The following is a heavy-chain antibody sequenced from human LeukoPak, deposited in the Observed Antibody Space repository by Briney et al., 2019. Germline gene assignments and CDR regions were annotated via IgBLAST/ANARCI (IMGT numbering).Heavy chain of an antibody. V-gene: IGHV3-15*01. CDR1: GFSVSDNY. CDR2: IKSKTDGGTT. J-gene: IGHJ4*02. D-gene: IGHD6-13*01. Sequence: GGSLRLSCSASGFSVSDNYMTWVRQAAGKGPEWVGRIKSKTDGGTTDYAAPVKGRFTISRDDSKETLYLQMNSLKTEDTAVYYCTTYQLVFDYWGQGALVTVSS. CDR3: TTYQLVFDY.